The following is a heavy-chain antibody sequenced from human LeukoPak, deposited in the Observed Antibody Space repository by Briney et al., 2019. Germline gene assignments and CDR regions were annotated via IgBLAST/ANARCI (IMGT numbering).Heavy chain of an antibody. CDR2: IWYDGSNR. CDR1: GFTSSSYG. V-gene: IGHV3-33*01. D-gene: IGHD2-2*01. Sequence: PGGSLRLSCAASGFTSSSYGMHWVRQAPGKGLEWVALIWYDGSNRYYADSVKGRFTISKDTSKNTLYLQMDSLRAEDTAVYYCARDFCSTTSCYDYWGQGTLVTVSS. J-gene: IGHJ4*02. CDR3: ARDFCSTTSCYDY.